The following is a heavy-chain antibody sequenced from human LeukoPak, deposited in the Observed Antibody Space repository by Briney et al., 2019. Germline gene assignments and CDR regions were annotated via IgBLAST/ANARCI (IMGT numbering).Heavy chain of an antibody. CDR1: GFTFSSYW. CDR3: ARDLAVAGKH. D-gene: IGHD6-19*01. Sequence: GSLRLSCAASGFTFSSYWIHWVRQAPGKGLVGVSRINSDGSSTSYADSVKGRFTISRDNAKNTLYLQMNSLRAEDTAVYYCARDLAVAGKHWGQGTLVTVSS. V-gene: IGHV3-74*01. J-gene: IGHJ4*02. CDR2: INSDGSST.